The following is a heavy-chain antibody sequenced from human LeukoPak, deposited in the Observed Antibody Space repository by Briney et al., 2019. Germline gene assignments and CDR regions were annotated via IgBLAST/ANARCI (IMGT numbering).Heavy chain of an antibody. V-gene: IGHV5-51*01. D-gene: IGHD2-15*01. Sequence: GESLKISCKGSGYSFTSYWIGWVRQMPGKGLEWMGIIYPGDSDTRYSPSFQGQVTISADKSISTAYLQWSSLKASDTAMYYCARQSPGYCSGGSCRSFDYWGQGTLVTVSS. J-gene: IGHJ4*02. CDR2: IYPGDSDT. CDR3: ARQSPGYCSGGSCRSFDY. CDR1: GYSFTSYW.